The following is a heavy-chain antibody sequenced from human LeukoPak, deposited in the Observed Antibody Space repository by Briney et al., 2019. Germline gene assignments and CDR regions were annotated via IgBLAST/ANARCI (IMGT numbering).Heavy chain of an antibody. CDR1: GFTFSSYG. V-gene: IGHV3-33*03. CDR3: ASGDYASGWRLDY. CDR2: IWYDGSNE. J-gene: IGHJ4*02. Sequence: GRSLRLSCAASGFTFSSYGMHWVRQAPGKGLEWVAVIWYDGSNEYYADSVKGRFTISRDNSKNTLYLQMNSLRAEDTALYYCASGDYASGWRLDYWGQGTLVTVSS. D-gene: IGHD6-19*01.